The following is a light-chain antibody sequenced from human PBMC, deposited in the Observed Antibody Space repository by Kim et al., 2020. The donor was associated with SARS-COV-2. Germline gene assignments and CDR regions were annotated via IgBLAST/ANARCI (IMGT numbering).Light chain of an antibody. J-gene: IGKJ2*01. Sequence: PGERATLSCRASQSVSSYLAWYQQKPGQAPRLLIYDASNRATGIPARFSGSGSGTDFTLTISSLEPEDFAVYYCQQRSNWPPYTFGQGTKLEI. V-gene: IGKV3-11*01. CDR1: QSVSSY. CDR3: QQRSNWPPYT. CDR2: DAS.